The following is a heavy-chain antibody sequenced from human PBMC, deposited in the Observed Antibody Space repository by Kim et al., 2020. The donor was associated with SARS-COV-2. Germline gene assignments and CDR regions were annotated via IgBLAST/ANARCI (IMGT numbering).Heavy chain of an antibody. D-gene: IGHD2-2*01. Sequence: GGSLRLSCAASGFTFSDYYMSWIRQAPGKGLEWVSYISSSSSYTNYADSVKGRFTISRDNAKNSLYLQMNSLRAEDTAVYYCAREVTPAAISPVDYWGQGTLVTVSS. CDR1: GFTFSDYY. CDR3: AREVTPAAISPVDY. J-gene: IGHJ4*02. CDR2: ISSSSSYT. V-gene: IGHV3-11*06.